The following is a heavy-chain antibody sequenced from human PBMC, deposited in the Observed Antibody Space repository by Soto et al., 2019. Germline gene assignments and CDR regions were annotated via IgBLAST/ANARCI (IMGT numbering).Heavy chain of an antibody. CDR1: GYTFTSYG. CDR2: INAGNGNT. Sequence: ASVKVSCKASGYTFTSYGIHWVRQAPGQRLEWTGWINAGNGNTKYSEKFQGRVTINADKSTSTAYMELSSLRSEDTAVYYCARVVVRALNWFDPWGQGTLVTVSS. V-gene: IGHV1-3*01. CDR3: ARVVVRALNWFDP. D-gene: IGHD2-15*01. J-gene: IGHJ5*02.